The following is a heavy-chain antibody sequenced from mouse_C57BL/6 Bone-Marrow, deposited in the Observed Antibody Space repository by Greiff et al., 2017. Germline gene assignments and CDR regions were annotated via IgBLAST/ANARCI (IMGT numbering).Heavy chain of an antibody. CDR2: IDPSDSYT. CDR1: GYTFTSYW. V-gene: IGHV1-50*01. D-gene: IGHD1-1*01. J-gene: IGHJ1*03. CDR3: ARSVYYGSRSLNWYFDV. Sequence: QVQLQQSGAELVKPGASVKLSCKASGYTFTSYWMQWVKQRPGQGLEWIGEIDPSDSYTNYNQKFKGKATLTVDTSSSTAYMQLSSLTSEDSAVYYCARSVYYGSRSLNWYFDVWGTGTTVTVSS.